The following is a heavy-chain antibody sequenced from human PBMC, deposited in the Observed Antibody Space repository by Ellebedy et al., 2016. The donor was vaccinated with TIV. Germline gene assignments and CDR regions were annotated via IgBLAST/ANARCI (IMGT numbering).Heavy chain of an antibody. V-gene: IGHV3-30-3*01. CDR3: AKDPYSSGDYAY. D-gene: IGHD6-19*01. CDR2: ISYDGSNK. Sequence: GESLKISCAASGFTFSSYAMHWVRQAPGKGLEWVAVISYDGSNKYYADSVKGRFTISRDNAKNSLYLQMNSLRAEDTAVYYCAKDPYSSGDYAYWGQGTLVTVSS. J-gene: IGHJ4*02. CDR1: GFTFSSYA.